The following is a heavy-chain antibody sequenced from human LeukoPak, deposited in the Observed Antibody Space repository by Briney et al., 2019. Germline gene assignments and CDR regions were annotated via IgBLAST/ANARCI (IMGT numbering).Heavy chain of an antibody. D-gene: IGHD3-22*01. J-gene: IGHJ4*02. CDR3: ARMYRYYYDSSGRYYFDY. CDR2: INHSGST. CDR1: GGSFSGYY. V-gene: IGHV4-34*01. Sequence: SETLSLTCAVYGGSFSGYYWSWIRQPPREGLEWIGEINHSGSTNYNTSLKSRVTISVDTSKNQFSLKLSSVTAADTAVYYCARMYRYYYDSSGRYYFDYWGQGTLVTVSS.